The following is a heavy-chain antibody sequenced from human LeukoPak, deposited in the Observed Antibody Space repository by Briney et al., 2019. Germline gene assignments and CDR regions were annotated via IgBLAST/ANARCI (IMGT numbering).Heavy chain of an antibody. Sequence: KSSETLSLTCAVYGGSFSGYYWSWIRQPPGKGLEWIGEINHSGSTNYNPSLKSRVTISVDTSKNQFSLKLSSVTAADTAVYYCARECGTMVRGVIRKGPVDYWGQGTLVTVSS. J-gene: IGHJ4*02. CDR2: INHSGST. CDR1: GGSFSGYY. D-gene: IGHD3-10*01. CDR3: ARECGTMVRGVIRKGPVDY. V-gene: IGHV4-34*01.